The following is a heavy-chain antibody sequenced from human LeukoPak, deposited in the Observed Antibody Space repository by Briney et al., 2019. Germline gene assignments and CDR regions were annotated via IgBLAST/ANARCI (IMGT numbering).Heavy chain of an antibody. D-gene: IGHD3-22*01. CDR2: INHSGST. V-gene: IGHV4-34*01. J-gene: IGHJ4*02. CDR1: GGSFSGYY. CDR3: ARARYYYDSSGYHTPFDY. Sequence: SETLSLTCAVYGGSFSGYYWSWIRQPPGKGLEWIGEINHSGSTNYNPSLKSRVTISVDTHKNQFSLKLSSVTAADTAVYYCARARYYYDSSGYHTPFDYWGQGTLVTVSS.